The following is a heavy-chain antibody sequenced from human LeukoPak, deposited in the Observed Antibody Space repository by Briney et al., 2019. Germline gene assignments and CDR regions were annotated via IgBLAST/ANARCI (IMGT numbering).Heavy chain of an antibody. Sequence: GGSLRLSCAASGFTFSNYWMSWVRQAPGKGLEGVACINQGGGGKYYVDSVKGRFTISRDNSKNTLYLQMNSLRAEDTAVYYCAKEVAVAGTGRWFDPWGQGTLVTVSS. D-gene: IGHD6-19*01. CDR2: INQGGGGK. CDR1: GFTFSNYW. V-gene: IGHV3-7*01. CDR3: AKEVAVAGTGRWFDP. J-gene: IGHJ5*02.